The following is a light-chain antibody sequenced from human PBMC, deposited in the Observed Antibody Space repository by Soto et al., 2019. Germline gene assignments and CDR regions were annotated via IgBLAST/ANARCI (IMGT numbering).Light chain of an antibody. CDR2: GAS. CDR1: QSVSSSY. V-gene: IGKV3-20*01. Sequence: EIVLTQSPGTLSLSPGERATLSCRASQSVSSSYLAWYQQKPGQAPRLLIYGASGRATGIPDRFSGSGSGTDFTLTISRLEPEDFAVYYCHQYGSSPPTFGQGTKVEIK. J-gene: IGKJ1*01. CDR3: HQYGSSPPT.